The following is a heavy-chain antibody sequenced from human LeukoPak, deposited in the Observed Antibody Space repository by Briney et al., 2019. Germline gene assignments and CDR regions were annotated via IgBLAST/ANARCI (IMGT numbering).Heavy chain of an antibody. D-gene: IGHD6-19*01. V-gene: IGHV3-23*01. CDR3: AKDTWSNSGWTHAFDS. CDR2: LKSDGSGI. CDR1: GFTFSDYA. J-gene: IGHJ3*02. Sequence: GGSLRLSCAASGFTFSDYAMNWVRQAPGKGLEWVSGLKSDGSGISYADSVKGRFTISRDNSKNTVFLQMNSPRAEDTGVYYCAKDTWSNSGWTHAFDSWGQGTMVTVSS.